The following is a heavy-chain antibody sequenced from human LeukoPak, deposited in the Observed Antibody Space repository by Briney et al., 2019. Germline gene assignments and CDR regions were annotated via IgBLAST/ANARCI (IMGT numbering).Heavy chain of an antibody. D-gene: IGHD6-19*01. CDR3: ARGIAVAATDAFDI. J-gene: IGHJ3*02. Sequence: GASVKVSCKASGGTFSSYTISWVRQAPGQGLEWMGGIIPIFGTANYAQKFQGRVTITADESTSTAYMELSSLRSEDTAVYYCARGIAVAATDAFDIWGQGTMVTVSS. CDR2: IIPIFGTA. V-gene: IGHV1-69*13. CDR1: GGTFSSYT.